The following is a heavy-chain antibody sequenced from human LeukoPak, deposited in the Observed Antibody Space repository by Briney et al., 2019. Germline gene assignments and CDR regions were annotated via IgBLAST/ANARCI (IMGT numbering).Heavy chain of an antibody. CDR3: ARLPNSYSSSWYEDY. D-gene: IGHD6-13*01. J-gene: IGHJ4*02. CDR2: IIPIFGTA. CDR1: GGTFSSYA. Sequence: SVKVSCKASGGTFSSYAISWVRQAPGQGLEWMGRIIPIFGTANYAQKFQGRVTITADKSTSTAYMELSSLRPEDTAVYYCARLPNSYSSSWYEDYWGQGTLVTVSS. V-gene: IGHV1-69*06.